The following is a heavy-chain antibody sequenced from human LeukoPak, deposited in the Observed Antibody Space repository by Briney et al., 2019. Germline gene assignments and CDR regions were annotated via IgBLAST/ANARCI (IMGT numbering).Heavy chain of an antibody. CDR3: ASNVAVAGAFDI. D-gene: IGHD6-19*01. V-gene: IGHV1-8*01. CDR2: MNPNSGNT. J-gene: IGHJ3*02. CDR1: GYTFTSYD. Sequence: ASVKVSCKASGYTFTSYDINWVRQATGQGLEWMGWMNPNSGNTGYAQKFQGRVTMTRNTSISTAYTELSGLRSEDTAVYYCASNVAVAGAFDIWGQGTMVTVSS.